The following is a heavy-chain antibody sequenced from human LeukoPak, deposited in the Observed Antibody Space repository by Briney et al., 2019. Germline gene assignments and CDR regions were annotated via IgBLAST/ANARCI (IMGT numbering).Heavy chain of an antibody. J-gene: IGHJ4*02. V-gene: IGHV3-66*01. CDR3: ARDQGHYDYVWGSYRHNNYFDY. CDR2: IYSGGST. Sequence: GGSLRLSCAASGFTVSSNYMSWVRQAPGKGLEWVSVIYSGGSTYYSDSVKGRFTISRDNSKNTLYLQMNSLRAEDTAVYYCARDQGHYDYVWGSYRHNNYFDYWGQGTLVTVSS. CDR1: GFTVSSNY. D-gene: IGHD3-16*02.